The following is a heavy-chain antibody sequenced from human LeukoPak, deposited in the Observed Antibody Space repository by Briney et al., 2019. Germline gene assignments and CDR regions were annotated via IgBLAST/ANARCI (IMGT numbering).Heavy chain of an antibody. CDR2: ISYDGSNK. CDR3: ARVKVPYYDSTTFHAFDI. D-gene: IGHD3-22*01. J-gene: IGHJ3*02. CDR1: GFTFSSYG. V-gene: IGHV3-30*03. Sequence: PGRSLRLSCAASGFTFSSYGMHWVRQAPGKGLEWVAVISYDGSNKYYADSVKGRFTISRDNSKNTLYLQMNSLRAEDTAVYYCARVKVPYYDSTTFHAFDIWGQGTMVTVSS.